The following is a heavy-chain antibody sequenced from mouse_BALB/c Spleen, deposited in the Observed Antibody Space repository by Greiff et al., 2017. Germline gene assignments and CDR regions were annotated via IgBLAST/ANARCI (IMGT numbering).Heavy chain of an antibody. D-gene: IGHD2-3*01. J-gene: IGHJ4*01. Sequence: EVKLQESGPGLVKPSQSLSLTCTVTGYSITSDYAWNWIRQFPGNKLEWMGYISYSGSTSYNPSLKSRISITRDTSKNQFFLQLNSVTTEDTATYYCARDGSPYYAMDYWGQGTSVTVSS. CDR1: GYSITSDYA. CDR2: ISYSGST. CDR3: ARDGSPYYAMDY. V-gene: IGHV3-2*02.